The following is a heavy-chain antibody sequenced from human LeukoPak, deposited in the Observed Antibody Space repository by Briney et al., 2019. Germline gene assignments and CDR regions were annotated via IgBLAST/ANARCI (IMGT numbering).Heavy chain of an antibody. J-gene: IGHJ3*02. CDR3: ASDPMTDAFDI. V-gene: IGHV4-59*01. CDR2: IYYSGST. D-gene: IGHD3-22*01. CDR1: GGSISSYY. Sequence: SETLSLTCTVSGGSISSYYWSWIRQPPGKGLEWIGYIYYSGSTNYNPSLKSRVTISVDTSKNQFSLKLSSVTAADTAVYHCASDPMTDAFDIWGQGTMVTVSS.